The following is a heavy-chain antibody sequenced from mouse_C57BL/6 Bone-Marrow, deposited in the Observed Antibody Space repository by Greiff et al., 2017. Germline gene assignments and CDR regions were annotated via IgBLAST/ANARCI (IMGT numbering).Heavy chain of an antibody. CDR3: ARRDYNYEGAWFAY. V-gene: IGHV5-17*01. D-gene: IGHD2-12*01. J-gene: IGHJ3*01. CDR2: ISSGSSTI. Sequence: EVMLVEPGGGLVKPGGSLKLSCAASGFTFSDYGMHWVRQAPEKGLEWVAYISSGSSTIYYAVTVKGRFTISRDNAKNTLFLQMTSLRSEDTDMYYCARRDYNYEGAWFAYWGQGTLVTVSA. CDR1: GFTFSDYG.